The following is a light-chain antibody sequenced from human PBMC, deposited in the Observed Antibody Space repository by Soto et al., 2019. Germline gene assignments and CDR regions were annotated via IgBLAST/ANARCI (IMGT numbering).Light chain of an antibody. J-gene: IGLJ2*01. CDR1: SRDVGGYNY. CDR3: SSYTSSSTLV. CDR2: EVS. Sequence: QSALTQPASVSGSPGQSITISCTGTSRDVGGYNYVSWYQQHPGKPPKLMIYEVSSRPSGVSNRFSGSKSGNTASLTISGLQAEDEADYYCSSYTSSSTLVFGGGTKLTVL. V-gene: IGLV2-14*01.